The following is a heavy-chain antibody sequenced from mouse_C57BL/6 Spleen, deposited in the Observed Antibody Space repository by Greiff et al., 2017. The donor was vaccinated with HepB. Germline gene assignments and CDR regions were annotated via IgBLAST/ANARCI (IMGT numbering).Heavy chain of an antibody. J-gene: IGHJ3*01. CDR1: GYAFSSSW. CDR2: IYPGDGDT. D-gene: IGHD2-2*01. Sequence: QVQLQQSGPELVKPGASVKISCKASGYAFSSSWMNWVKQRPGKGLERIGRIYPGDGDTNYNGKFKGKATLTADKSSSTAYMQLSSLTSEDSAVYFCARERGYDRGKFSYWGQGTLVTVSA. CDR3: ARERGYDRGKFSY. V-gene: IGHV1-82*01.